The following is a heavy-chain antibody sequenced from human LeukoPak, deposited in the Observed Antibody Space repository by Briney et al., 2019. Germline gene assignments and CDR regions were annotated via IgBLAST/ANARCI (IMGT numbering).Heavy chain of an antibody. V-gene: IGHV3-23*01. J-gene: IGHJ4*02. CDR1: GFTFSNYV. Sequence: GGSLRLSCAASGFTFSNYVMGWVRQAPGKGLEWVSVISDSGGTTYYADSVKGRFTISRDNSKNTLYLQMNSLRAEDTAVYYCAKDHFGYSSSSDFDYWGQGTLVTVSS. CDR3: AKDHFGYSSSSDFDY. D-gene: IGHD2-2*01. CDR2: ISDSGGTT.